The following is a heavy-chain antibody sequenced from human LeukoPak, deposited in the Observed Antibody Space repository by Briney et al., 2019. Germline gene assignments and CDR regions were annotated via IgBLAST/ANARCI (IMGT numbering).Heavy chain of an antibody. D-gene: IGHD2-15*01. CDR1: GFTFSSYA. J-gene: IGHJ4*02. V-gene: IGHV3-23*01. CDR2: ISGSGGST. CDR3: AKARWGYCSGGSCYGFDY. Sequence: GGSLRLSCVASGFTFSSYAMSWVRQAPGKGLEWVSAISGSGGSTYYADSVKGRFTISRDNSKNTLYLQMNSLRAEDTAVYYCAKARWGYCSGGSCYGFDYWGQGTLVTVSS.